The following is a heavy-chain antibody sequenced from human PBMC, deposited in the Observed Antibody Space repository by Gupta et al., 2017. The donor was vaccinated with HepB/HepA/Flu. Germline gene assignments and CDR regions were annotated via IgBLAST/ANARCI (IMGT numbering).Heavy chain of an antibody. CDR2: ISAYNGRK. V-gene: IGHV1-18*01. CDR1: GYTFRTYG. CDR3: GRWGPLYYYMDV. Sequence: QVQLVQSGAEVKNPGASVKLSCMAYGYTFRTYGFTWVRQAPGQGLEWIGWISAYNGRKDYEQKLQGRGSMTTDPSTTTAYMELRSLRSDDTAVYYCGRWGPLYYYMDVWGKGTTVTVSS. J-gene: IGHJ6*03. D-gene: IGHD3-16*01.